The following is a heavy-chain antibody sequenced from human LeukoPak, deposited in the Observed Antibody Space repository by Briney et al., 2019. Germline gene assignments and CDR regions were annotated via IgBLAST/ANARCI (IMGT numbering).Heavy chain of an antibody. D-gene: IGHD3-16*01. J-gene: IGHJ4*02. CDR2: IKQDGIEK. Sequence: GGSLRLSCAASGFTFSSYWMSWVRQAPGKGLEWVANIKQDGIEKDYVDSVKGRFTISRDNAKNSLFLQMNSEEAEGTAIYYCVRGGGDYWGQGILVTVSS. V-gene: IGHV3-7*04. CDR1: GFTFSSYW. CDR3: VRGGGDY.